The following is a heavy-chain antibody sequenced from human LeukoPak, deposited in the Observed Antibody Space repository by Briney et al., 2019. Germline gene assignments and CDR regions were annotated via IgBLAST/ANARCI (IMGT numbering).Heavy chain of an antibody. CDR3: AREGIRIAAAGTIDY. CDR1: GYTFSNYA. V-gene: IGHV1-18*01. Sequence: ASVKVSCKASGYTFSNYAINWVRQAPGQGLEWMGWISTYNGNTNYAQKLQDRVTMTTDTSTSTAYMELRSLRSDDAAMYYCAREGIRIAAAGTIDYWGQGTLVTVSS. D-gene: IGHD6-13*01. J-gene: IGHJ4*02. CDR2: ISTYNGNT.